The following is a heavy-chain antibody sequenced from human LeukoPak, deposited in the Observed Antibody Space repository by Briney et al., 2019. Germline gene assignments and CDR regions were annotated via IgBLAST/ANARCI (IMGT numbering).Heavy chain of an antibody. V-gene: IGHV3-48*03. J-gene: IGHJ4*02. CDR1: GFTFSSCD. CDR3: ARSFGSGSFRRLFDY. Sequence: GGSLRLSCAASGFTFSSCDMNWVRQAPGKGLEWLSYISSFSETIYYADSVKGRFTTSRDNAKNSLYLQMNSLRAEDTAVYYCARSFGSGSFRRLFDYWGQGSLVTVSS. CDR2: ISSFSETI. D-gene: IGHD3-10*01.